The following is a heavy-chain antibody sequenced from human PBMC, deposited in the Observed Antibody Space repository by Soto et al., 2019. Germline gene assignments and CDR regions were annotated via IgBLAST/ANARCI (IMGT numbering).Heavy chain of an antibody. J-gene: IGHJ2*01. D-gene: IGHD1-26*01. Sequence: EVQLVESGGGLVQPGGSLRLSCAASGFTFSSYWMHWVRQAPGKGLVWVSRINSDGSSTSYANSVKGRFTISRNNPKNPRYLQIHSLGAEETAVYYCARGGSLISYSERWGRGTLVTFAS. CDR2: INSDGSST. CDR3: ARGGSLISYSER. V-gene: IGHV3-74*01. CDR1: GFTFSSYW.